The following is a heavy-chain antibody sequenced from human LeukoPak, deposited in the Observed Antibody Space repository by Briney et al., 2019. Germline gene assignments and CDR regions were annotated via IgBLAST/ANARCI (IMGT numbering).Heavy chain of an antibody. CDR2: ISGSVRST. Sequence: PGGSLRLSCAASGFTFSSYGMSWVRQAPGKGLEWVSAISGSVRSTYYSDSVKGRFTISKDTSKNTLYLQMNSLRAEDTAIYYCAKDQLNRFCSGGSCSITHDSWGQGTLVTVSS. CDR1: GFTFSSYG. J-gene: IGHJ4*02. D-gene: IGHD2-15*01. CDR3: AKDQLNRFCSGGSCSITHDS. V-gene: IGHV3-23*01.